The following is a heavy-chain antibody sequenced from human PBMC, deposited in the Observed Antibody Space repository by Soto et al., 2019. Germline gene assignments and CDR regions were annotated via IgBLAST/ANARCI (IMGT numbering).Heavy chain of an antibody. J-gene: IGHJ4*02. V-gene: IGHV4-61*01. CDR1: GASVRSGSYY. D-gene: IGHD4-17*01. CDR3: ARVEDYGDYVDY. CDR2: IYDTGTT. Sequence: SETLSLTCTVSGASVRSGSYYWSWVRQPPRRGLEWIGYIYDTGTTNYNPSLKSRVTMSVDTSKNQFSLKLNSLTAADTAVYYCARVEDYGDYVDYWGQGTLVTVSS.